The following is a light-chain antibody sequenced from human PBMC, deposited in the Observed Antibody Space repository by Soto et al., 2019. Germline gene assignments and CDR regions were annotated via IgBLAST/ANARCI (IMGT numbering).Light chain of an antibody. J-gene: IGKJ1*01. CDR3: QHTLKWPPT. CDR1: QTVSSS. CDR2: EVS. V-gene: IGKV3-11*01. Sequence: EIVLKQSPATLSLSPGERATLSCRASQTVSSSLAWYQQKPGQAPRLLIYEVSNRATGIPARFSGSGSGADFTLTISSLQSEDFALYYCQHTLKWPPTFGQRTKV.